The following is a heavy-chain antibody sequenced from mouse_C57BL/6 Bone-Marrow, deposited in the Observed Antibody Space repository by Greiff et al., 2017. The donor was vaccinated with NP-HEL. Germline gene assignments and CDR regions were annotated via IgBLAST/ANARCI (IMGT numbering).Heavy chain of an antibody. CDR3: TRGGCYGNYFDY. J-gene: IGHJ2*01. CDR1: GYTFTDYE. D-gene: IGHD2-1*01. V-gene: IGHV1-15*01. CDR2: IDPETGGT. Sequence: VQLQQSGAELVRPGASVTLSCKASGYTFTDYEMHWVKQTPVHGLEWIGAIDPETGGTAYNQKFKGKAILTADKSSSTAYMELRSLTSEDSAVYYCTRGGCYGNYFDYWGQGTTLTVSS.